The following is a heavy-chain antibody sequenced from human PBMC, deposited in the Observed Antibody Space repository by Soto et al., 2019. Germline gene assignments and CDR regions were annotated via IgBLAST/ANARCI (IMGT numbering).Heavy chain of an antibody. CDR3: ARGAYCGTDCFYYFDS. CDR2: IHYSGAT. CDR1: GGSINSYY. J-gene: IGHJ4*02. D-gene: IGHD2-21*02. V-gene: IGHV4-59*01. Sequence: SETLSLTCIVSGGSINSYYWSWIRQPPGKGLEWIGYIHYSGATKYRASLNGRLSISVDTSKNQFSLWLNSVTAADTAVYYCARGAYCGTDCFYYFDSWGQGTLVTVSS.